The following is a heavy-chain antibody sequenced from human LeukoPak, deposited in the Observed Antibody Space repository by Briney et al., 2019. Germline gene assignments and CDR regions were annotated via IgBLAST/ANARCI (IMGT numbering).Heavy chain of an antibody. J-gene: IGHJ3*02. V-gene: IGHV3-23*01. D-gene: IGHD3-22*01. Sequence: SGGSLRLSCAASGFTFSSYAMSWVRQAPGKGLEWVSAISGSGGSTYYADSVKGRFTISRDNSKNTLYLQMNSLRAEDTAVYYCAREGYYYDSSGYYQRGLTFDIWGQGTMVTVSS. CDR1: GFTFSSYA. CDR3: AREGYYYDSSGYYQRGLTFDI. CDR2: ISGSGGST.